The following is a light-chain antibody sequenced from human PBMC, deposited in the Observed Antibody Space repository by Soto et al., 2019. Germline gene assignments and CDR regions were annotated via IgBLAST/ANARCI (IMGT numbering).Light chain of an antibody. CDR2: KAS. CDR3: QQYNSHLGIT. Sequence: DIQMTQSPSTLSASVGDRFTITCRSSESISSWLSWYQQKLGKAPKLLIYKASSLESGVPSRFSGSGSGTEFTLTISSLQPDDFATYYCQQYNSHLGITFGPGTKVDIK. J-gene: IGKJ3*01. V-gene: IGKV1-5*03. CDR1: ESISSW.